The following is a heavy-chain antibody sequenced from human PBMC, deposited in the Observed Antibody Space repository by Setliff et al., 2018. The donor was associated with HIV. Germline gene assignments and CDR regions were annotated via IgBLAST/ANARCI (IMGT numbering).Heavy chain of an antibody. CDR1: GGSFSSSSYY. J-gene: IGHJ5*02. Sequence: PSETLSLTCTVSGGSFSSSSYYWGWIRQPPGKGLEWIGSIYYSGSTYYNPSLKSRVTISVDTSKNQFSLKLSSVTAADTAVYYCARGNDGYYYDSSGYYHWGQGTLVTVSS. V-gene: IGHV4-39*01. CDR2: IYYSGST. CDR3: ARGNDGYYYDSSGYYH. D-gene: IGHD3-22*01.